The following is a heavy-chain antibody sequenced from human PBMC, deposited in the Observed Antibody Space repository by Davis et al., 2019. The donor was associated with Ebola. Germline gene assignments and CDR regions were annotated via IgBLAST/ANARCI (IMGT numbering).Heavy chain of an antibody. V-gene: IGHV1-46*01. Sequence: AASVKVSCKASGYTFTSYYMHWVRQAPGQGLEWMGIINPSGGSTSYAQKFQGRVTMTRDTSTSTVYMELSSLRSDDTAVYYCARAVAMVLPYNWFDPWGQGTLVTVSS. D-gene: IGHD3-10*01. CDR2: INPSGGST. J-gene: IGHJ5*02. CDR1: GYTFTSYY. CDR3: ARAVAMVLPYNWFDP.